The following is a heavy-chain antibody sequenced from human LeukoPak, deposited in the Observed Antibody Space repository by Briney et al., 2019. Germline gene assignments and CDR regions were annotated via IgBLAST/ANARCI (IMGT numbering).Heavy chain of an antibody. CDR1: GYTFTSYG. Sequence: ASVKVSCKASGYTFTSYGISWVRQAPGQGLEWMGWISAYNGNTNYAQKFQGRVTITADESTSTAYMELSSLRSEDTAVYYCASGGGSSSWYYFDYWGQGTLVTVSS. J-gene: IGHJ4*02. D-gene: IGHD6-13*01. CDR3: ASGGGSSSWYYFDY. V-gene: IGHV1-18*01. CDR2: ISAYNGNT.